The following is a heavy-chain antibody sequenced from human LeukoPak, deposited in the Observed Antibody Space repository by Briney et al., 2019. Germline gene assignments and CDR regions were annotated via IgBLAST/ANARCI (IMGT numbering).Heavy chain of an antibody. Sequence: PGGSLRLSCVASGFSFSTHNMNWVRQAPGQGLEWVSSISSSSSYIYYADSVKGRFTISRDNAKNSLYLQMNSLRAEDTAVYYCARDSSTRYGYGSSWYYFDYRGQGTLVTVSS. D-gene: IGHD6-13*01. CDR1: GFSFSTHN. V-gene: IGHV3-21*01. CDR3: ARDSSTRYGYGSSWYYFDY. CDR2: ISSSSSYI. J-gene: IGHJ4*02.